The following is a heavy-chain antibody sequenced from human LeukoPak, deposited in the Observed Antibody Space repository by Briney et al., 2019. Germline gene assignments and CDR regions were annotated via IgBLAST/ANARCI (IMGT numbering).Heavy chain of an antibody. Sequence: GGSLRLSCAASGFTFSRYWMTWVRQAPGKGLEWVANIKEDGSENSYVGSVKGRFTISRDNAKNSLYLQLNSLRAEDTAVYFCARQRYSDHWGQGTLVTVSS. D-gene: IGHD1-1*01. CDR3: ARQRYSDH. J-gene: IGHJ4*02. CDR2: IKEDGSEN. V-gene: IGHV3-7*01. CDR1: GFTFSRYW.